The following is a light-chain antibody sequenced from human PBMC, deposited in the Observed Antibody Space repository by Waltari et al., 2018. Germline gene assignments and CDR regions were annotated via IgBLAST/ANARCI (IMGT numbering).Light chain of an antibody. CDR1: QNLLYHSDIKNY. V-gene: IGKV4-1*01. CDR2: WAS. J-gene: IGKJ2*01. CDR3: QQCYSTPYT. Sequence: DIVMTQSPDSLAVSLGERVTINCRSSQNLLYHSDIKNYLAWFQQKPGQPPKLLISWASTRESGVPDRFSGSGSGTECTLTISSLQAADVAVYYCQQCYSTPYTFGQGTKLEIK.